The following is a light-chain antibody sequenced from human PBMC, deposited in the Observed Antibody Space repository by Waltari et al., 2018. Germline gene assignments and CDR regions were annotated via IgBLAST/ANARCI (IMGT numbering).Light chain of an antibody. J-gene: IGKJ3*01. Sequence: AIQLTQSPSSLAASVGDRVTITCRASQGISSAVAWYQQNPGKVPNLLIYDASRLERGVPCRFSGSTSGTDFTLTISSLQPEDFATYYCQHLTAFGPGTKVDI. CDR2: DAS. V-gene: IGKV1-13*02. CDR1: QGISSA. CDR3: QHLTA.